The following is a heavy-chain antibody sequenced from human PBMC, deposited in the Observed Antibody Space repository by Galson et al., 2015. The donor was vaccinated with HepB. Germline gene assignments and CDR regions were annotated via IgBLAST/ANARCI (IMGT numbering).Heavy chain of an antibody. D-gene: IGHD6-19*01. CDR3: AREFVAVAGRNSDAFDI. J-gene: IGHJ3*02. CDR2: INSDGSSI. Sequence: SLRLSCAASGFTFSSYWMHWVRQVPGKGLVWVSRINSDGSSISYGDSGQGRFTISRDNAKNTVNLQMNSLRAEDTAVYYCAREFVAVAGRNSDAFDIWGQGTMVTVSS. CDR1: GFTFSSYW. V-gene: IGHV3-74*01.